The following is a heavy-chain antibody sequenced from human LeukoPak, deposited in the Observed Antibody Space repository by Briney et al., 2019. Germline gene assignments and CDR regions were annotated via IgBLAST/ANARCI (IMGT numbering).Heavy chain of an antibody. Sequence: GGSLRLSCVASGFTISNYRMNWVRQAPGKGLEWVSNISSSSSSIFYADSVKGRFTISRDNAKNSLDLQMNSLRAEDTAVYYCARETDSAFDIWGRGTMVTVSS. CDR1: GFTISNYR. V-gene: IGHV3-48*01. CDR3: ARETDSAFDI. CDR2: ISSSSSSI. J-gene: IGHJ3*02.